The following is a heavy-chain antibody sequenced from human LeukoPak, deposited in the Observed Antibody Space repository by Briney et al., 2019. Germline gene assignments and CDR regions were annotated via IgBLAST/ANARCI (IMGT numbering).Heavy chain of an antibody. CDR1: GFTFSSYG. V-gene: IGHV3-30*18. J-gene: IGHJ4*02. CDR2: ISYDGSNK. Sequence: AGGSLRLSCAASGFTFSSYGMHWVRQAPGKGLEWVAVISYDGSNKYYADSVKGRFTISRDNSKNTLYLQMNSLRAEDTAVYYCAKVFRGTYYYDSSGYFDYWGQGTLVTVSS. CDR3: AKVFRGTYYYDSSGYFDY. D-gene: IGHD3-22*01.